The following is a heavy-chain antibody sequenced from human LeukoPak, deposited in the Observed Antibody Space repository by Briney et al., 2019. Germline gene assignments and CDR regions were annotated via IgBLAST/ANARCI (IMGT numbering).Heavy chain of an antibody. D-gene: IGHD2-2*02. CDR2: ISGSGGST. J-gene: IGHJ4*02. Sequence: GGSLRLSCAAFGFTFSSYAMSWVRQAPGKGLEWVSAISGSGGSTYYADSVKGRFTISRDNSKSTLYLQMNSLRAEDTAVYYCAKDTIRNYCTSTSCYIVYWGQGTLVTVSS. V-gene: IGHV3-23*01. CDR1: GFTFSSYA. CDR3: AKDTIRNYCTSTSCYIVY.